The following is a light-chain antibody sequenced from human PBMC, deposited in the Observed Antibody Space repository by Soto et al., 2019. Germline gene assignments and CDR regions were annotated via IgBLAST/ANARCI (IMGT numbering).Light chain of an antibody. CDR2: EDN. CDR3: QSDDSTNVI. V-gene: IGLV6-57*04. Sequence: NFMLTQPHSVSASPGKTVTISCTRSSGSIAINFVQWYQQRPGSAPTTVIYEDNQRPSGVPDRFSGSIDSSPNSASLTISGLQTEDEADYYCQSDDSTNVIFGGGTKLTVL. J-gene: IGLJ2*01. CDR1: SGSIAINF.